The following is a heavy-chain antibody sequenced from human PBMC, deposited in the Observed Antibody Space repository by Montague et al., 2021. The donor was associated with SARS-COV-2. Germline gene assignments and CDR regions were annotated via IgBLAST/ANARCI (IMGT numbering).Heavy chain of an antibody. Sequence: SETLSLTCTVSGGSISSSSYYWGWIRQPPGKGLDWIGSIYYSGSTYYNPSLKSRVTISVHTSKNPFSLKLSSVTAADTAVYYCAGRVTGTTAHYYYYCMDVWGPGNPVPVSS. J-gene: IGHJ6*02. CDR1: GGSISSSSYY. CDR2: IYYSGST. V-gene: IGHV4-39*01. D-gene: IGHD1-20*01. CDR3: AGRVTGTTAHYYYYCMDV.